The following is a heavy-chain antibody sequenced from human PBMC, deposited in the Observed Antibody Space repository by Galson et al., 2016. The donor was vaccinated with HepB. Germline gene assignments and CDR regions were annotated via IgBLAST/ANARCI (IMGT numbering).Heavy chain of an antibody. CDR2: IIPIFGPA. J-gene: IGHJ3*02. CDR3: TTCPGYNRGPTHDAFDI. CDR1: GATFSSFG. V-gene: IGHV1-69*13. Sequence: SVKVSCKASGATFSSFGVSWVRQAPGQGLEWMGGIIPIFGPANYAHKFEGRVTITADDSTTTAFMELSTLSSEDTAVYYCTTCPGYNRGPTHDAFDIWGQGTLVTVSS. D-gene: IGHD1-1*01.